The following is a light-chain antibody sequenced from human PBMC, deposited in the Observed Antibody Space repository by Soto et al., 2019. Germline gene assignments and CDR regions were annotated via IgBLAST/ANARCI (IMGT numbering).Light chain of an antibody. CDR2: DAS. CDR1: QSVRSMY. V-gene: IGKV3-20*01. Sequence: EIVLTQSPGTLSLSPGERATLSCRASQSVRSMYLAWYQQKPGQAPRLLIYDASSRATDIPDRFSGSGSGTDFTLTISRLEPEDFAVYYCQVYGPSPPITFGQGTRLEIK. CDR3: QVYGPSPPIT. J-gene: IGKJ5*01.